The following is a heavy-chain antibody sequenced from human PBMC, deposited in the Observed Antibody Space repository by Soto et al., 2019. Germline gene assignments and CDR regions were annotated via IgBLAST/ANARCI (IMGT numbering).Heavy chain of an antibody. J-gene: IGHJ3*02. V-gene: IGHV1-2*04. D-gene: IGHD2-8*01. CDR3: ARDQILGLYYGEHLGALDI. CDR2: INPDSGGT. Sequence: ASVKVSCKASGYTFTGYYMHWVRQAPGQGLEWMGWINPDSGGTNYAQKFQGWVTMTRDTSISTAYMELSRLRSDDTAVYYCARDQILGLYYGEHLGALDIWGQGTMVTVSS. CDR1: GYTFTGYY.